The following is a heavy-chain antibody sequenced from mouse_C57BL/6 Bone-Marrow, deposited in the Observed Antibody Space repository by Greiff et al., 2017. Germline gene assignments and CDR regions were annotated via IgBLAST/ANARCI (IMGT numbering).Heavy chain of an antibody. Sequence: QVQLQQSGAELVKPGASVKISCKASGYAFSSYWMNWVKQRPGKGLEWIGQIYPGDGDTNYNGKFKGKATLTADKSSSTAYMQLSSLTSEDSAVYFCARSPYYYGSSYPFAYWGQGTLVTVSA. CDR3: ARSPYYYGSSYPFAY. D-gene: IGHD1-1*01. CDR1: GYAFSSYW. CDR2: IYPGDGDT. V-gene: IGHV1-80*01. J-gene: IGHJ3*01.